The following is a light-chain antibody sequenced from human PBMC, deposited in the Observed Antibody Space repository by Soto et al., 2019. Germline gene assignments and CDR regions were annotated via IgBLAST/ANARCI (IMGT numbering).Light chain of an antibody. V-gene: IGLV7-46*01. CDR3: LLSYNGPYV. J-gene: IGLJ1*01. Sequence: QAGVTQEPSLTVSPGGTVTLTCGSSTGAVTNGHYPYWFQQRPGQAPRTLIYDTTNRHSWTPARFSGSLLGGKAALTLSGAQPEDEDEHYCLLSYNGPYVFGTGTKVTVL. CDR1: TGAVTNGHY. CDR2: DTT.